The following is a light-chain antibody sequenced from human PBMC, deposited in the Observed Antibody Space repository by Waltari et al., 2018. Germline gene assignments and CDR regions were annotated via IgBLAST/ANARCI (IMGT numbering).Light chain of an antibody. CDR3: MILHDNAVV. V-gene: IGLV5-45*01. CDR2: NRSDSTD. Sequence: PGSPPQFPVKNRSDSTDQRGSGVPSRFSGSKDTSANAAILIISGLQSEDEADYYCMILHDNAVVFGGGTKLTVL. J-gene: IGLJ3*02.